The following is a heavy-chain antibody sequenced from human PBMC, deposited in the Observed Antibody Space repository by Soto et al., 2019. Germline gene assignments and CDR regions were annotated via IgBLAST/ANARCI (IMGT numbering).Heavy chain of an antibody. CDR1: GFTFSSYA. Sequence: DVQLLDSGGHLVQPGGSLRLSCAASGFTFSSYAMSWVRQAPGKGLEWVSSVSAGGDMTYYSDSVKGRFTISRDNSNNALFLQMNSLRIEDTALYYCARGDRGGSGSPATYYYSGLDVWGQGTTVTVS. CDR3: ARGDRGGSGSPATYYYSGLDV. V-gene: IGHV3-23*01. CDR2: VSAGGDMT. J-gene: IGHJ6*02. D-gene: IGHD3-10*01.